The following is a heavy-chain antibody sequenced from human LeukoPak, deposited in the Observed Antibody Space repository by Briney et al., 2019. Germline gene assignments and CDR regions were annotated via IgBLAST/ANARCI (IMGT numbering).Heavy chain of an antibody. Sequence: GGSLRLSCAASGFTFSSYAMSWVRQAPGKGLEWVSAISGSGGSTYYADSVKGRFTISRDNSKNTLYPQMNSLRAEDTAVYYCAKRGYSSSWSAYYFDYWGQGTLVTVSS. CDR3: AKRGYSSSWSAYYFDY. D-gene: IGHD6-13*01. V-gene: IGHV3-23*01. CDR1: GFTFSSYA. CDR2: ISGSGGST. J-gene: IGHJ4*01.